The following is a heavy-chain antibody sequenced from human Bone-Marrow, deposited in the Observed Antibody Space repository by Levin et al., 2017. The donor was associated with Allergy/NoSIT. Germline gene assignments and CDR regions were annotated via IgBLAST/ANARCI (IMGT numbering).Heavy chain of an antibody. CDR2: IWSDGSEK. CDR1: GFTFSSYG. D-gene: IGHD1-26*01. CDR3: ARGILGWELLSNY. J-gene: IGHJ4*02. Sequence: GGSLRLSCAASGFTFSSYGMQWVRQAPGKGLEWVAVIWSDGSEKYHGDSVKGRFTISRDNSKNTLYLQMNNLRAEDTALYYCARGILGWELLSNYWGQGTLVTVSS. V-gene: IGHV3-33*01.